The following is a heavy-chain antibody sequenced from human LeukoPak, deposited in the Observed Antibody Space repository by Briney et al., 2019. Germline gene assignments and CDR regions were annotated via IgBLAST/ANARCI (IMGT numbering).Heavy chain of an antibody. Sequence: SETLSLTCTVSGGSISSSSYYWGWIRQPPGKGLEWIGSIYYSGSTYYNPSLKSRVTISVDTSKNQFSLKLSSVTAADTSVYYCARAGIITMIAVVPYGAFDIWGQGTMVTVSS. J-gene: IGHJ3*02. V-gene: IGHV4-39*01. CDR3: ARAGIITMIAVVPYGAFDI. CDR2: IYYSGST. CDR1: GGSISSSSYY. D-gene: IGHD3-22*01.